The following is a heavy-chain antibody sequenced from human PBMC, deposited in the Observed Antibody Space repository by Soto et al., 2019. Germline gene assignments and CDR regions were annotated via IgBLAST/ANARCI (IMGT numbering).Heavy chain of an antibody. CDR3: ARGIRGQQYGPRGVPAAMLVY. D-gene: IGHD2-2*01. J-gene: IGHJ4*02. CDR2: INHSGST. V-gene: IGHV4-34*01. Sequence: QVQLQQWGAGLLKPSETLSLTCAVYGGSFSGYYWSWIRQPPGKGLEWIGEINHSGSTNYNPSLKSRVTISVDTSKNQFSLKLSSVTAADTAVYYCARGIRGQQYGPRGVPAAMLVYWGQGTLVTVSS. CDR1: GGSFSGYY.